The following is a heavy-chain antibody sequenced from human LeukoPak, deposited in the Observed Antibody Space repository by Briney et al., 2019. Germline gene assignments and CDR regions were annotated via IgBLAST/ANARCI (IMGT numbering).Heavy chain of an antibody. CDR2: IIPIFGTA. Sequence: VASVKVSCKASGGTFSSYAISWVRQAPGQGLEWMGGIIPIFGTANYAQNLQGRVTMTTDTSTITAYMELRSLRSDDTAVYYCARATYGYYGSGTQLEGVDYWGQGTLVTVSS. J-gene: IGHJ4*02. D-gene: IGHD3-10*01. CDR3: ARATYGYYGSGTQLEGVDY. V-gene: IGHV1-69*05. CDR1: GGTFSSYA.